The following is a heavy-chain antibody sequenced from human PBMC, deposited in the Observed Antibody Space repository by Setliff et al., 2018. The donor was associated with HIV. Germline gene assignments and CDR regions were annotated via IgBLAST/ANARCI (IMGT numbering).Heavy chain of an antibody. J-gene: IGHJ6*03. CDR3: AKNTPSIINYPYYYYMDV. CDR1: GFILSNYA. V-gene: IGHV3-21*04. D-gene: IGHD1-7*01. CDR2: INSSFI. Sequence: LRLSCAASGFILSNYAVSWVRQAPGKGLEWVSGINSSFIYYADSVRGRFTVSRDNAKNSLYLQMNSLRDGDTALYYCAKNTPSIINYPYYYYMDVWGKGTTVTVSS.